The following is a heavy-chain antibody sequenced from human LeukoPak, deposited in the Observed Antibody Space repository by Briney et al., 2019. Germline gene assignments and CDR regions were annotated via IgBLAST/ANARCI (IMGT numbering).Heavy chain of an antibody. D-gene: IGHD6-6*01. V-gene: IGHV4-34*01. CDR1: GGSISGYY. J-gene: IGHJ4*02. Sequence: SQTLSLTCTVSGGSISGYYWSWIRQPPGKGLEWIGEINHSGSTNYNPSLKSRVTISVDTSKNQFSLKLSSVTAADTAVYYCARVPTTYSSYDYWGQGTLVTVSS. CDR2: INHSGST. CDR3: ARVPTTYSSYDY.